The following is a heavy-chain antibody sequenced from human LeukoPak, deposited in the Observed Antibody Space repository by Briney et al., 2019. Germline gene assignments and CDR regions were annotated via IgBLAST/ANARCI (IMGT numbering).Heavy chain of an antibody. D-gene: IGHD2-2*01. Sequence: PSETLSLTCTVSGGSVSSSSYYWSWIRQPPGKGLEWIGYVSYTGSTNYNPSLQSRVSISVDTSKNQFSLRLSSVTAADTAVYYCARTSTDMERGYNWFDPWGQGILATVSS. CDR1: GGSVSSSSYY. J-gene: IGHJ5*02. CDR3: ARTSTDMERGYNWFDP. CDR2: VSYTGST. V-gene: IGHV4-61*01.